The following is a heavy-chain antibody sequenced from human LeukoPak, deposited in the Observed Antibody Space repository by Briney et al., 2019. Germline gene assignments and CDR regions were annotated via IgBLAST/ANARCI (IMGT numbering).Heavy chain of an antibody. V-gene: IGHV4-61*02. CDR3: ARESITIFGVVIGRYFDY. CDR2: IYTSGST. CDR1: GGSISSGSYY. Sequence: SETLSLTRTVSGGSISSGSYYWSWIRQPAGKGLEWIGRIYTSGSTNYNPSLKSRVTISVDTSKNQFSLKLSSVTAADTAVYYCARESITIFGVVIGRYFDYWGQGTLVTVSS. D-gene: IGHD3-3*01. J-gene: IGHJ4*02.